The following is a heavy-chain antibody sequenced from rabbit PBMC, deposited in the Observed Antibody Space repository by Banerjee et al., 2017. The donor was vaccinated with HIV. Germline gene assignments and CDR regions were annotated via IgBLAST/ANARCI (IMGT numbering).Heavy chain of an antibody. V-gene: IGHV1S45*01. CDR3: ARDLSGFFGLKFGF. CDR2: INTSSGNI. D-gene: IGHD3-1*01. J-gene: IGHJ4*01. Sequence: QEQLEESGGDLVKPEGSLTLTCTASGFSLSNNYVMCWVRQAPGKGLEWIGCINTSSGNIFYAMGAKGRFPISNPAATAVTLQMPSLTAGDTAIYFCARDLSGFFGLKFGFWGPGTL. CDR1: GFSLSNNYV.